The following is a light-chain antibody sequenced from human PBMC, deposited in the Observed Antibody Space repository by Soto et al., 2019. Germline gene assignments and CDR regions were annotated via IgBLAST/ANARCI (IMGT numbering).Light chain of an antibody. V-gene: IGKV1-6*01. J-gene: IGKJ1*01. CDR3: LQDYNYPPWT. CDR1: QGIRND. CDR2: AAS. Sequence: AIQMTQSPPSLSASVGDRVTITCRASQGIRNDLGWYQQKPGKAPKLLIYAASSLQSGVPSRFSGSGSGTDFTLTISSLQPEDFATYYCLQDYNYPPWTFGQGTKVDIK.